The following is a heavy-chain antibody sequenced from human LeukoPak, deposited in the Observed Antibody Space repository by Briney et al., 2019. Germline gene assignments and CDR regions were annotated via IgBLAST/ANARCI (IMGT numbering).Heavy chain of an antibody. V-gene: IGHV3-30*18. CDR3: AKDYYGSGSYYPYFDY. CDR1: GFTFSRYG. Sequence: TGGSLRLSCAASGFTFSRYGMHWVRQAPGKGLEWVAAISYDGSNTYYADSVKGRFTISRDNSKNTLYVQMNSLRAEDTAVYYCAKDYYGSGSYYPYFDYWGQGTLVTVSS. J-gene: IGHJ4*02. CDR2: ISYDGSNT. D-gene: IGHD3-10*01.